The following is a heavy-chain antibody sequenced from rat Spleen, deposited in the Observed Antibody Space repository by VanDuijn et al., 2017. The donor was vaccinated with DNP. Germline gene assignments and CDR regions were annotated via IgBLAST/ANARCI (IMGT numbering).Heavy chain of an antibody. V-gene: IGHV4-2*01. CDR2: INKDSSTI. Sequence: EVKLVESGGGLVQPGRSLKLSCAASGFNFNDYWMGWVRQAPGKGLEWIAEINKDSSTIKYTPSLKDKLAISRDNAQNTLYLQMSKLGPEDTAIYYCVREKCGVDYWGQGVMVTVSS. CDR3: VREKCGVDY. J-gene: IGHJ2*01. D-gene: IGHD4-3*01. CDR1: GFNFNDYW.